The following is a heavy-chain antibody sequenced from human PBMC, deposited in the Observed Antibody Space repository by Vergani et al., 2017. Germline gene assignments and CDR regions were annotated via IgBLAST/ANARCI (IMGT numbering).Heavy chain of an antibody. CDR3: AKDLSDILTENAFDI. D-gene: IGHD3-9*01. Sequence: QLQLQESGPGLVKPSETLSLTCTVSGGSISSGYYWGWIRQPPGKGLEWIGSIYHSGSTYYNPSLKSRVTISVDTSKNQFSLKLSSVTAADTAVYYCAKDLSDILTENAFDIWGQGTMVTVSS. CDR2: IYHSGST. V-gene: IGHV4-38-2*02. CDR1: GGSISSGYY. J-gene: IGHJ3*02.